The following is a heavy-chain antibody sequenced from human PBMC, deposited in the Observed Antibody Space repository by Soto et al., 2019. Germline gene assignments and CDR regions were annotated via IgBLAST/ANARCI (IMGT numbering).Heavy chain of an antibody. CDR3: ARTYRSGYLLYYFDY. D-gene: IGHD3-22*01. CDR2: IFSNDEK. V-gene: IGHV2-26*01. CDR1: GFSLSNARMG. Sequence: SGPTLVNPTETLTLTCTVSGFSLSNARMGVSWIRQPPGKALEWLAHIFSNDEKSHSTSLKSRLTISKDTSKSQVVLTMTNMDPVDTATYYCARTYRSGYLLYYFDYWGKGTLVTVSS. J-gene: IGHJ4*02.